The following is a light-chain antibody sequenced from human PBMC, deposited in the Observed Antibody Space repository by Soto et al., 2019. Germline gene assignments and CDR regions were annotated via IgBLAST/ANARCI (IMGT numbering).Light chain of an antibody. CDR2: DVN. J-gene: IGLJ2*01. Sequence: QSALTQPASVSGSPGQSITISCTGTSSDVGGYNYVSWYQQHPGKAPKLMIYDVNNRPSGVSNRFSVSKSGNTASLTISGLQAEDEADYYCSSYTGSSTYVVFGGGTKVTVL. CDR1: SSDVGGYNY. CDR3: SSYTGSSTYVV. V-gene: IGLV2-14*01.